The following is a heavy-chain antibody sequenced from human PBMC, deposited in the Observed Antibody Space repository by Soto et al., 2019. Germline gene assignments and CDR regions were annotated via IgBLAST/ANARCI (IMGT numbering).Heavy chain of an antibody. CDR2: ISSSSSTI. J-gene: IGHJ6*02. CDR1: GFTFSSYS. D-gene: IGHD3-10*01. CDR3: ARDRHDYGSGSYYSRYYYGMDV. Sequence: GGSLRLSCAASGFTFSSYSMNWVRQAPGKGLEWVSYISSSSSTIYYADSVKGRFTISRDNAKNSLYLQMNTLRDEDTAVYYCARDRHDYGSGSYYSRYYYGMDVWGQGTTVTVSS. V-gene: IGHV3-48*02.